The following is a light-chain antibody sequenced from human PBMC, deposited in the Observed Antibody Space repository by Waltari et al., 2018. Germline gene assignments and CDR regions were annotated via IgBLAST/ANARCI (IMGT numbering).Light chain of an antibody. CDR2: DTS. V-gene: IGKV3-11*01. CDR3: QHRGHWPPDAT. CDR1: QSVRGY. Sequence: EFVLTQSPATLPLSPGERATRSCRASQSVRGYLAWYQQKPGQAPRLLIYDTSNRATGIPARFSGSGSGTDFTLTISSLEPEDFAVYYCQHRGHWPPDATFGPGTKVDIK. J-gene: IGKJ3*01.